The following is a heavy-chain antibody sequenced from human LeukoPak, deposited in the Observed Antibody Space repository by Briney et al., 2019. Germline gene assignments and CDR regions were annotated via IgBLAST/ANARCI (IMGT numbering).Heavy chain of an antibody. CDR3: ARGTYYYDSSGPDY. Sequence: PGGSLRLSCAASGFTFSSYAMHWVRQAPGKGLEYVSAISSNGGSTYYANSVKGRFTISRDNSKNTLYLQMGSLRAEDMAVYYCARGTYYYDSSGPDYWGQGTLVTVSS. CDR1: GFTFSSYA. D-gene: IGHD3-22*01. CDR2: ISSNGGST. J-gene: IGHJ4*02. V-gene: IGHV3-64*01.